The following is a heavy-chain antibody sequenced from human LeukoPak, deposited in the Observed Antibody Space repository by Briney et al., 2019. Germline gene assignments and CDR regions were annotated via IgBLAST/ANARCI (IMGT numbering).Heavy chain of an antibody. D-gene: IGHD1-1*01. J-gene: IGHJ6*02. CDR1: GFTFSSYS. CDR2: ISSSSSFI. CDR3: ARGCEGYSSYYYYGMDV. V-gene: IGHV3-21*01. Sequence: GGSLRLSCAASGFTFSSYSMNWVRQAPGKGLEWVSSISSSSSFIYYADSVKGRFTISRDNAKNTLYLQMNSLRAEDTAVYYCARGCEGYSSYYYYGMDVWGQGTTVTVSS.